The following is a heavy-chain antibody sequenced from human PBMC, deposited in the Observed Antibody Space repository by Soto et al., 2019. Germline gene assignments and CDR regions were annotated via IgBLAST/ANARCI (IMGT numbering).Heavy chain of an antibody. J-gene: IGHJ6*02. CDR2: IWYNGSNK. Sequence: SGGSLRLSCAASGFTFSSYGMHWVRQAPGKGLEWVAVIWYNGSNKYYADSVKGRFTISRDNSKNTLYLQMNSLRAEDTAVYYCARDLYYYDSSGYYYFDYYGMDVWGQGTLVTVSS. CDR3: ARDLYYYDSSGYYYFDYYGMDV. CDR1: GFTFSSYG. V-gene: IGHV3-33*01. D-gene: IGHD3-22*01.